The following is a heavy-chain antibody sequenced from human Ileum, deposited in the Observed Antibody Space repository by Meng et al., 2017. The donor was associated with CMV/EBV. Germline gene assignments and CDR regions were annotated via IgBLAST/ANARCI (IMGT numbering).Heavy chain of an antibody. D-gene: IGHD2-8*01. Sequence: GGSLRLSCAASGITFSTYWMSWVRQAPGKGLEWAANIKPDGSEKFYVDSVKGRFTISRDNAKNSLYLQVDSLRVEDTALYYCARGRYCTSGSCYIDYWGQGTLVTVSS. CDR1: GITFSTYW. J-gene: IGHJ4*02. V-gene: IGHV3-7*03. CDR2: IKPDGSEK. CDR3: ARGRYCTSGSCYIDY.